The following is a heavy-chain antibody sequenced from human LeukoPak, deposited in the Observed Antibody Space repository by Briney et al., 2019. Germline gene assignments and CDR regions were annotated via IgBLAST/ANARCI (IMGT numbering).Heavy chain of an antibody. CDR1: GDSVSSNSAA. CDR2: TYYRSKWYN. J-gene: IGHJ6*02. D-gene: IGHD3-10*01. CDR3: ASTGVVRGVPNYYYYGMDV. V-gene: IGHV6-1*01. Sequence: SQTLSLTCAISGDSVSSNSAAWNWIRQSPSRGLEWLGRTYYRSKWYNDYAVSVKSRITINPDTSKNQFSLQLNSVTPEDTAVYYCASTGVVRGVPNYYYYGMDVWSQGTTVTVSS.